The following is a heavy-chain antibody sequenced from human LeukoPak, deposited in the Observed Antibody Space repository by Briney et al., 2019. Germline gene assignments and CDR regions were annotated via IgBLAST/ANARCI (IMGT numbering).Heavy chain of an antibody. CDR3: ASYSSSSGGYFDY. D-gene: IGHD6-6*01. V-gene: IGHV4-59*08. Sequence: SETLSLTCTVSGGSISSYYWGWIRQPPGKGLEWIGYIYYSGSTNYNPSLKSRVTISVDTSKNQFSLKLSSVTAADTAVYYCASYSSSSGGYFDYWGQGTLVTVSS. CDR2: IYYSGST. J-gene: IGHJ4*02. CDR1: GGSISSYY.